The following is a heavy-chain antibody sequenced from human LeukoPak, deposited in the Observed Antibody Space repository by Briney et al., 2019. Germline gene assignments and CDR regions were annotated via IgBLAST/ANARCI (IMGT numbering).Heavy chain of an antibody. CDR1: GFTFSSYA. D-gene: IGHD2-15*01. CDR2: ISGSGGST. CDR3: ATTREWWYTPPSDY. Sequence: GALRLSCAASGFTFSSYAMSWVRQAPGKGLEWVSAISGSGGSTYYADPVKGRFTISRDNSKNTLYLQMNSLRAEDTAVYYCATTREWWYTPPSDYWGQGTLVTVSS. V-gene: IGHV3-23*01. J-gene: IGHJ4*02.